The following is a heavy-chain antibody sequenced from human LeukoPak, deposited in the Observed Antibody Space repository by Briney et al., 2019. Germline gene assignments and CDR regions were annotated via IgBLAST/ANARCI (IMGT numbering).Heavy chain of an antibody. J-gene: IGHJ4*02. CDR1: AFTFSSNG. CDR2: IRYDGSNK. CDR3: AKGGRRELMGFDY. V-gene: IGHV3-30*02. D-gene: IGHD1-26*01. Sequence: PGGSLRLSCAAAAFTFSSNGMNCVRQPAGRGLVWVAFIRYDGSNKYYAESVKGRFTISRDNSKNTLYLQMNSLRAEDTAVYYCAKGGRRELMGFDYWGQGPLVTVSS.